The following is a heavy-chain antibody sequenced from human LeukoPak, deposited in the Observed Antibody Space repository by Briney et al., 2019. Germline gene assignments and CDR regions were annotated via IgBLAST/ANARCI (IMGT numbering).Heavy chain of an antibody. V-gene: IGHV3-30*18. CDR2: ISYDGSNK. D-gene: IGHD2-2*01. J-gene: IGHJ4*02. CDR1: GFTFSSYG. Sequence: GGSLRLSCAASGFTFSSYGMHWVRQAPGKGLEWVAVISYDGSNKYYADSVKGRFTISRDNSKNTLYLQMNSLRAEDTALYYCAKLIPTVDCSRTSCYGFDYWGQGTLVTVSS. CDR3: AKLIPTVDCSRTSCYGFDY.